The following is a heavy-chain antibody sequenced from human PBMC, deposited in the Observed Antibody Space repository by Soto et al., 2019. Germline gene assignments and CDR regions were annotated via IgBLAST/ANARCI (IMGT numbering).Heavy chain of an antibody. V-gene: IGHV4-4*02. J-gene: IGHJ3*02. Sequence: QVQLQESGPGLVKSSGTLSLTCAVSGGSISSSNCLSWVRQPPGKGLEWIGEIYHSGSTNSNPSLRSRLTISVDKSKIQFPLKLRSVTAADTAVYYCARRAGYYGSSAFHIWCQGTMVSVSS. CDR1: GGSISSSNC. D-gene: IGHD3-10*01. CDR2: IYHSGST. CDR3: ARRAGYYGSSAFHI.